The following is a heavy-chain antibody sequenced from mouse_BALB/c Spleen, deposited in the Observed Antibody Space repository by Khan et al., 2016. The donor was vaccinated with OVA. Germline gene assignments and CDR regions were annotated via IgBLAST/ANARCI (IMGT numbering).Heavy chain of an antibody. CDR2: ISCYNGST. D-gene: IGHD1-1*01. CDR1: GYSFTGYY. J-gene: IGHJ3*01. V-gene: IGHV1S34*01. CDR3: ARGDYDGSSAFAY. Sequence: LVKTGASVKISCKASGYSFTGYYMHWVKQSHGKSLEWIGYISCYNGSTTYNHKFKGKATFTVDTSSSTVYLQFDSLTSDDSAVYCCARGDYDGSSAFAYWGQGTLVTVSA.